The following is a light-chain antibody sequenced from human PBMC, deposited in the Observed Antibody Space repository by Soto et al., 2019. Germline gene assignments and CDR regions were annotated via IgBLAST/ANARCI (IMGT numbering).Light chain of an antibody. CDR2: ATS. V-gene: IGKV3-20*01. J-gene: IGKJ3*01. CDR3: QKYQT. Sequence: EIVLTQSPGTLSLSPGERATLSCRASQSVGSSYLAWYQQKPGQAPRLLIYATSSRATGIPDRFSGSGSGTDFTLTISRLEPEDFAVYYCQKYQTLGPGTKVDIK. CDR1: QSVGSSY.